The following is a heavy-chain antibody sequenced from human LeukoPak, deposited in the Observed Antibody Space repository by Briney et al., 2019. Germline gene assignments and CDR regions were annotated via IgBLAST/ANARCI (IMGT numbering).Heavy chain of an antibody. J-gene: IGHJ3*02. V-gene: IGHV4-61*02. CDR1: GGSISSGSYY. Sequence: SETLSLTCTVSGGSISSGSYYWSWIRQPPGKGLEWIGRIYTSGSTNYNPSLKSPVTISVDTSKNQFSLKLSSVTAADTAVHYCARQRGYSYGYVGAFDIWGQGTMVTVSS. CDR3: ARQRGYSYGYVGAFDI. D-gene: IGHD5-18*01. CDR2: IYTSGST.